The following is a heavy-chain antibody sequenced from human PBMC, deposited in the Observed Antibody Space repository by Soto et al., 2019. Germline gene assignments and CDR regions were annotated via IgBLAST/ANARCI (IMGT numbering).Heavy chain of an antibody. J-gene: IGHJ6*02. CDR2: IIPILTTP. CDR3: ATSFGIAPTGEEGMDV. D-gene: IGHD2-8*02. CDR1: GDTFTIYG. V-gene: IGHV1-69*13. Sequence: SVKVSCKASGDTFTIYGISWVRQAPGQGPEWIGGIIPILTTPNYAQKLQGRVTIVADESTTTVYMELSSLKFEDTAVYYCATSFGIAPTGEEGMDVWGQGTSVTV.